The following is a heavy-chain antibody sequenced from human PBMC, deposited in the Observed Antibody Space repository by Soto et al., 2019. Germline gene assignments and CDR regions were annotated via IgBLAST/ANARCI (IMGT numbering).Heavy chain of an antibody. CDR3: ASFTTPDAFDI. D-gene: IGHD1-26*01. CDR2: IIPIFGTA. V-gene: IGHV1-69*13. CDR1: GGTFSSYA. Sequence: SVEVSSKASGGTFSSYAISWVRQATGQGLEWMGGIIPIFGTANYAQKFQGRVTITADESTSTAYMELSSLRSEDTAVYYCASFTTPDAFDIWGQGTMVTLSS. J-gene: IGHJ3*02.